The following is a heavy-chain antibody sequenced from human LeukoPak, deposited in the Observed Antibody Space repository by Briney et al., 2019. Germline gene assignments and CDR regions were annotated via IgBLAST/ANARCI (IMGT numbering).Heavy chain of an antibody. D-gene: IGHD5-18*01. V-gene: IGHV5-51*01. Sequence: GESLKISCKGSGYSFTNYWIGWVRQMPGKGLEWMGIIYPGDSDTRYSPSFQGQVTISADKSISTAFLQWSSLKASDTAMYYCARLEVTYSVSPFDYWGQGTLVTVSS. CDR2: IYPGDSDT. CDR3: ARLEVTYSVSPFDY. J-gene: IGHJ4*02. CDR1: GYSFTNYW.